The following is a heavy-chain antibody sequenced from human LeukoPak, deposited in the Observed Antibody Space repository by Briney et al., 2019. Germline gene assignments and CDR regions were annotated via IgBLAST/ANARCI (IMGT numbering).Heavy chain of an antibody. D-gene: IGHD3-22*01. CDR2: ISAYNGNT. CDR3: ARDYDSSGYGSFDY. V-gene: IGHV1-18*01. J-gene: IGHJ4*02. Sequence: ASVKVSCXASGCTFTSYGISWVRQAPRQGLEWMGWISAYNGNTNYAQKLQGRVTMTTDTSTSTAYMELRSLRSDDTAVYYCARDYDSSGYGSFDYWGQGTLVTVSS. CDR1: GCTFTSYG.